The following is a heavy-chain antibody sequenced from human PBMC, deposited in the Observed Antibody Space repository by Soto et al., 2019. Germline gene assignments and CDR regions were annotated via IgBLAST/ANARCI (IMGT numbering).Heavy chain of an antibody. CDR2: ISGSGGST. CDR3: AVYGSGSYYSYYSYGMDV. D-gene: IGHD3-10*01. V-gene: IGHV3-23*01. CDR1: GFTFSSYA. J-gene: IGHJ6*02. Sequence: GGSLRLSCAASGFTFSSYAMSWVRQAPGKGLEWVSAISGSGGSTYYADSVKGRFTISRDNSKNTLYLQMNSLRAEDTAVYYCAVYGSGSYYSYYSYGMDVWGQATTVTVSS.